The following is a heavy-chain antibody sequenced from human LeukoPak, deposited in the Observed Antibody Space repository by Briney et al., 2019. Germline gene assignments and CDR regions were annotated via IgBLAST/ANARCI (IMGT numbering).Heavy chain of an antibody. D-gene: IGHD3-22*01. J-gene: IGHJ5*02. V-gene: IGHV1-69*04. CDR3: ASLGLAYYDSSGYLNWFDP. CDR1: GGTFSSYA. CDR2: IIPIFGIA. Sequence: SVKVSCKASGGTFSSYAISWVRQAPVQGLEWMGRIIPIFGIANYAQKFQGRVTITADKSTSTAYMELSSLRSEDTAVYYCASLGLAYYDSSGYLNWFDPWGQGTLVTVSS.